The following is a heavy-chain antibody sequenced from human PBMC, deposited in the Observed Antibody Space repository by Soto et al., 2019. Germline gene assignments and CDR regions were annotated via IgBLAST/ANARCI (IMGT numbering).Heavy chain of an antibody. CDR2: INVYNGNT. J-gene: IGHJ5*02. V-gene: IGHV1-18*01. D-gene: IGHD3-10*01. Sequence: QVQLVQSGGEVKKPGASVKVSCKASGYTFTNYGISWVRQAPGQGLEWMGWINVYNGNTKYAQKVQGRVTMTTDTXTXTAXRELRSLRSDDTAVYYCARGVGSGSYYNQYNWFDPWGQGTLVTVSS. CDR1: GYTFTNYG. CDR3: ARGVGSGSYYNQYNWFDP.